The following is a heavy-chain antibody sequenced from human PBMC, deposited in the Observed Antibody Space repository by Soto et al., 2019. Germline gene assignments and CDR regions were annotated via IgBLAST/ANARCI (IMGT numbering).Heavy chain of an antibody. CDR2: IYYSGST. CDR3: ARSDYVTIDY. D-gene: IGHD4-17*01. V-gene: IGHV4-59*01. Sequence: PSESLSLTCTVSGCSISSYYWSWILQPPGKGLEWIGYIYYSGSTNYNPSLKSRVTISVDTSKNQFSLKLSSVTAADTAVYYCARSDYVTIDYWGQGTLVTVYS. CDR1: GCSISSYY. J-gene: IGHJ4*02.